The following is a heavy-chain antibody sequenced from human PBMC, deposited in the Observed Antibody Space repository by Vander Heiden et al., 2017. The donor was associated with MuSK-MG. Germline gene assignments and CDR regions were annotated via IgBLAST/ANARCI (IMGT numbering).Heavy chain of an antibody. D-gene: IGHD2-21*02. Sequence: EVQLVESGGGLVQPGGSLRLSCAASGFAFNTYWMSWVRQAPGKGLEGVANIKADGSEKHYVDSVKGRFTISRDNAKNSLSLEMNSLRAEDTAVYYCARDGRVVVTASYWGQGTLVTVS. CDR1: GFAFNTYW. CDR2: IKADGSEK. V-gene: IGHV3-7*03. CDR3: ARDGRVVVTASY. J-gene: IGHJ4*02.